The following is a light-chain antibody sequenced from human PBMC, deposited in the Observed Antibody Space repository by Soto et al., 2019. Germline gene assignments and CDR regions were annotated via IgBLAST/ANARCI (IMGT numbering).Light chain of an antibody. Sequence: DIQMTQSPSSLSASVGDRVTITCRASQDISNHLAWFQQKPGKAPKSLISAASSLQSGVTSKFSGSGSGTDFTLTISSLQPEDFATYYCKQYNSYPVSFGGGTKVEIK. CDR3: KQYNSYPVS. CDR2: AAS. J-gene: IGKJ4*01. CDR1: QDISNH. V-gene: IGKV1-16*02.